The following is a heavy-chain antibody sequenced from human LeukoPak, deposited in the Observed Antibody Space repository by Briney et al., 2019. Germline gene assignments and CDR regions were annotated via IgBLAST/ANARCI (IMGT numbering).Heavy chain of an antibody. Sequence: GASVKVSCKASGYTFTSYGISWVRQAPGQGLEWMGWINPNSGGTNYAQKFQGWVTMTRDTSISTAYMELSRLRSDDTAVYYCARVLAGTPTFRDWGQGTLVTVSS. J-gene: IGHJ4*02. CDR2: INPNSGGT. D-gene: IGHD6-19*01. CDR3: ARVLAGTPTFRD. V-gene: IGHV1-2*04. CDR1: GYTFTSYG.